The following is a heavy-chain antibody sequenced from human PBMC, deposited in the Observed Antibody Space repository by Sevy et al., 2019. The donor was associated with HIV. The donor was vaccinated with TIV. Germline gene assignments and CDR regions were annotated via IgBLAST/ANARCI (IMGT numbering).Heavy chain of an antibody. CDR1: GGSISSFY. V-gene: IGHV4-59*01. J-gene: IGHJ4*02. CDR3: ARGIFSYGYWREFDY. Sequence: SETLSLTCTVSGGSISSFYWNGIRQSPGKGLEWIGYISYSGSTNYNPSLKSRVTISVDTSKNQFSLKLSSVTAADTAVYYCARGIFSYGYWREFDYWGQGNLVTVSS. CDR2: ISYSGST. D-gene: IGHD5-18*01.